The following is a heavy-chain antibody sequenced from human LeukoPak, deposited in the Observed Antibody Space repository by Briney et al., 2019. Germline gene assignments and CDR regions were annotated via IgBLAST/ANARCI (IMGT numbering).Heavy chain of an antibody. V-gene: IGHV4-59*01. CDR2: ICYSGST. Sequence: SETLSLTCTVSGGSISSYYWSWIRQPPGKGLEWIGYICYSGSTNYNPSLKSRVTISVDTSKNQFPLKLSSVTAADTAVYYCARSMGLQLALDYYYYYMDVWGKGTTVTVSS. D-gene: IGHD6-13*01. CDR3: ARSMGLQLALDYYYYYMDV. J-gene: IGHJ6*03. CDR1: GGSISSYY.